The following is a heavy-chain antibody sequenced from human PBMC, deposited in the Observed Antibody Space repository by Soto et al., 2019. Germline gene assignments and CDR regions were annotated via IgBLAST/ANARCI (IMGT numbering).Heavy chain of an antibody. CDR1: GGSITGGSISSTTYY. D-gene: IGHD3-22*01. J-gene: IGHJ4*02. CDR2: FFIGGNT. CDR3: ARMNYYDTSGYPFDY. Sequence: PSETLSLTCTVSGGSITGGSISSTTYYWGWMRQPPGKGLEWIASFFIGGNTYYNPSLKGRVTTSVDTSKNQFSLKLNSVTAADTAVYYCARMNYYDTSGYPFDYWGQGMMVTVSS. V-gene: IGHV4-39*07.